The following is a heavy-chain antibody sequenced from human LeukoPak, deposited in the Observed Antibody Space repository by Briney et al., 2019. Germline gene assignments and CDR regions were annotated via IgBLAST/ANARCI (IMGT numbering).Heavy chain of an antibody. CDR2: IYYSGST. V-gene: IGHV4-59*04. CDR3: ASLRTGDFDY. CDR1: GFTFSNYV. D-gene: IGHD3-10*01. Sequence: GSLRLSCAASGFTFSNYVMNWVRQAPGKGLEWIGNIYYSGSTYYNPSFKSRLTISVDTSKNQFSLKLSSVTAADTAVYYCASLRTGDFDYWGQGALVTVSS. J-gene: IGHJ4*02.